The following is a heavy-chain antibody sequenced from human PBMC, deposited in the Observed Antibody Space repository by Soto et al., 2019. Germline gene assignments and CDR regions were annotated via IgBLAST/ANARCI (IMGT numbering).Heavy chain of an antibody. CDR1: GCSMNNFY. CDR3: ARGMGEGYYDSSGYSGAFDY. V-gene: IGHV4-59*01. D-gene: IGHD3-22*01. Sequence: LETLSLTCTVSGCSMNNFYWSWIRQPPGKGLEWIGYVSYSDSSNYNPSLKSRVTISVDTSKNQSSLKLSSVTAADTAVYYCARGMGEGYYDSSGYSGAFDYWGQGTLVTVSS. CDR2: VSYSDSS. J-gene: IGHJ4*02.